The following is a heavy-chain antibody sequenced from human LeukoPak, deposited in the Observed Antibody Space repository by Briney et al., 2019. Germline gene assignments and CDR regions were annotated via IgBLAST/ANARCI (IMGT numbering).Heavy chain of an antibody. Sequence: GGSLRLSCAASGFTFSSYWMHWVRQAPGKGLVWVSRINSDGSSTSYADSVKGRFTISRDNAKNTLYLQMNSLRAEDTAVYYCARGKGYGDYPYLFDYWGQGTLVTVSS. CDR1: GFTFSSYW. J-gene: IGHJ4*02. CDR3: ARGKGYGDYPYLFDY. D-gene: IGHD4-17*01. CDR2: INSDGSST. V-gene: IGHV3-74*01.